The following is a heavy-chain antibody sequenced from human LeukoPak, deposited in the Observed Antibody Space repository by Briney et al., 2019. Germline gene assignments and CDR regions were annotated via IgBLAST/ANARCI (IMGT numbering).Heavy chain of an antibody. CDR1: GFTFSSYA. D-gene: IGHD6-13*01. CDR2: VDGGGGGT. Sequence: PGGSLRLSCAASGFTFSSYAMTWVRQAPGRGLEWVSSVDGGGGGTYYADSVKGRFTISRDNSKDTLYLQMNGLRAEDTAVYFCAKQSAGSAAWYSQHYDFWGQGTLVTVSS. CDR3: AKQSAGSAAWYSQHYDF. V-gene: IGHV3-23*01. J-gene: IGHJ4*02.